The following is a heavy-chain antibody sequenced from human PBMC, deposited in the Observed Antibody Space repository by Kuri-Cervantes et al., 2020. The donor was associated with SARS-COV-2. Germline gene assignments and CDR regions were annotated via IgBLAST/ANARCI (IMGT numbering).Heavy chain of an antibody. D-gene: IGHD2-2*01. Sequence: KVSCKGSGYSFTSYWIGWVRQMPGKGLEWMGIIYPRDSDTRYSPSFRGHVTISVDMSTSTTYLQWSSLKASDTAMYYCASPSDSSNSFDHWGQGTLVTVSS. CDR1: GYSFTSYW. CDR2: IYPRDSDT. CDR3: ASPSDSSNSFDH. V-gene: IGHV5-51*01. J-gene: IGHJ5*02.